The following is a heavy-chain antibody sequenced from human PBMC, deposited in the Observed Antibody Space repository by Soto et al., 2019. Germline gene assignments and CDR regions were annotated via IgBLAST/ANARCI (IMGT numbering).Heavy chain of an antibody. D-gene: IGHD6-6*01. J-gene: IGHJ5*02. CDR3: ARQVYSSSSGTPRPFDP. CDR2: IIPIFGTA. CDR1: GGTVSSYA. V-gene: IGHV1-69*13. Sequence: ASVKVSCKASGGTVSSYAISWVRQAPGQGLEWMGGIIPIFGTANYAQKFQGRVTITADESTSTAYMELSSLRSEDTAVYYCARQVYSSSSGTPRPFDPWGQGTLVTVSS.